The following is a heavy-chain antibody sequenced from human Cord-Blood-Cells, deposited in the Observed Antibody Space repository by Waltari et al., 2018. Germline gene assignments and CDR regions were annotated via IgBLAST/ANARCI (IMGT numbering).Heavy chain of an antibody. J-gene: IGHJ3*02. CDR2: INPNSGGT. CDR1: GYTFTGYY. V-gene: IGHV1-2*06. CDR3: AGCSSTSCYVAFDI. Sequence: QVQLVQSGAEVKKPGASVKVSCKASGYTFTGYYLHWVRQCPGQVLEWMVRINPNSGGTKYAQNFQGRVTMTRDTSISTAYMGLSRLRSDDTAVYYCAGCSSTSCYVAFDIWGQGTMVTVSS. D-gene: IGHD2-2*01.